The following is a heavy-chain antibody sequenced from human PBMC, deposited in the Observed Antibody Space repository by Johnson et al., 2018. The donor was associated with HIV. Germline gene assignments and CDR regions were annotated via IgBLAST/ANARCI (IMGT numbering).Heavy chain of an antibody. Sequence: VHLVESGGGLVQPGGSLRLSCAASGFTVSSNYMSWVRQAPGKGLEWVANIKQDGSEKYYVDSVKGRFTISRDNAKNSLYLQMNSLRAEDTAVYYCARVLAYCGGYCYLNDAFDIWGQGTMVTVSS. CDR3: ARVLAYCGGYCYLNDAFDI. CDR2: IKQDGSEK. V-gene: IGHV3-7*01. D-gene: IGHD2-21*02. CDR1: GFTVSSNY. J-gene: IGHJ3*02.